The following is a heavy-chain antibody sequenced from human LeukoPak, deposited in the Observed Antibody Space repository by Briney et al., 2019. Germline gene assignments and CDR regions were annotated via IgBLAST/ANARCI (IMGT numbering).Heavy chain of an antibody. CDR1: GFTFSNAW. CDR2: IYSGGST. V-gene: IGHV3-53*01. J-gene: IGHJ4*02. D-gene: IGHD2-21*02. CDR3: ATCDGDCYSLYYFDY. Sequence: GGSLRLSCAASGFTFSNAWMNWVRQAPGKGLEWVSVIYSGGSTYYADSVKGRFTISRDNSKNTLYLQMNSLRAEDTAVYYCATCDGDCYSLYYFDYWGQGTLVTVSS.